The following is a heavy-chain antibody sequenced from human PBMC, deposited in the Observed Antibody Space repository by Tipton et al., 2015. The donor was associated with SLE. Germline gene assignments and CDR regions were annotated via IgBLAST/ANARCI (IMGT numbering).Heavy chain of an antibody. Sequence: LRLSCAVSGYSISSGYYWGWIRQPPGKGLEWIGSIYHSGSIYYNPSLKSRVTISVDTSKNQFSLKLSSVTAADTAVYYCARESSWDPLFDYWGQGTLVTVSS. CDR3: ARESSWDPLFDY. V-gene: IGHV4-38-2*02. CDR2: IYHSGSI. D-gene: IGHD6-13*01. J-gene: IGHJ4*02. CDR1: GYSISSGYY.